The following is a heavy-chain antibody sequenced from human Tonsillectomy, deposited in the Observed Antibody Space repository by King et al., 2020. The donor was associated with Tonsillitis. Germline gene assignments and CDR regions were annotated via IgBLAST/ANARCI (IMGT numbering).Heavy chain of an antibody. V-gene: IGHV3-23*04. D-gene: IGHD3-3*01. CDR3: AKGPVVDFWSGYYLYYFDY. J-gene: IGHJ4*02. CDR2: ISGSGGST. CDR1: GFTFSSYA. Sequence: VQLVESGGGLVQPGGSLRLSCAASGFTFSSYAMSWVRQAPGKGLEWVLAISGSGGSTYYADSVKGRFTISRDNSKNTLYLQMNSLRAEDTAVYYCAKGPVVDFWSGYYLYYFDYWGQGTLVTVSS.